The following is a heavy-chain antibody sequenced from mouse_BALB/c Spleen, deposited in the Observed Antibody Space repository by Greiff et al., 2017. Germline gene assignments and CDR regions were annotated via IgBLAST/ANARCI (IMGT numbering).Heavy chain of an antibody. D-gene: IGHD2-1*01. V-gene: IGHV1-5*01. Sequence: VQLQQSGTVLARPGASVKMSCKASGYTFTSYWMHWVKQRPGQGLEWIGAIYPGNSDTSYNQKFKGKDKLTAVTSTSTTYMELSSLTNEDSAVYYCGGGNYLYWGQGTTLTVSS. J-gene: IGHJ2*01. CDR2: IYPGNSDT. CDR3: GGGNYLY. CDR1: GYTFTSYW.